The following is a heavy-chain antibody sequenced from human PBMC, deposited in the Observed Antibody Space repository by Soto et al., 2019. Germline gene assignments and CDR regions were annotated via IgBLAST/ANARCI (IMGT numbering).Heavy chain of an antibody. CDR2: ISSNGSSE. J-gene: IGHJ4*02. V-gene: IGHV3-23*01. CDR3: EKDTLDDYRVYGFDY. Sequence: PGGSLRLSCAASGFTFNTYGMAWVRQTPGRGLEWVSFISSNGSSEYYADSVEGRFTISRDNSKSTLYLQMNSLRAEDTAVYFCEKDTLDDYRVYGFDYWGQGTQVTVSS. CDR1: GFTFNTYG. D-gene: IGHD4-17*01.